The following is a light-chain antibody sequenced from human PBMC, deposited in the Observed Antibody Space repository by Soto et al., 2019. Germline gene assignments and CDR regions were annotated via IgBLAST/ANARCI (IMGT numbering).Light chain of an antibody. J-gene: IGKJ4*01. CDR3: QQRSNWPST. CDR2: DAS. V-gene: IGKV3-11*01. CDR1: QSVSSY. Sequence: ESVLTQSPATLSLSPGDRATLSCRASQSVSSYLAWYQQKPGQAPRLLIYDASNRATGIPARFSGSGSGTDFTLTITTLEPEDFAVYYCQQRSNWPSTFGGGTKVDIK.